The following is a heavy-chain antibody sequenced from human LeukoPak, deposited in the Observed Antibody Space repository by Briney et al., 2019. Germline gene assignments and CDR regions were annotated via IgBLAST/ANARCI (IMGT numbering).Heavy chain of an antibody. Sequence: GGSLRLSCAASGFTFSSSTMNWVRQAPGKGLEWVSSISSYIYYADSVKGRFTISRDSAKNSLYLQMNSLRAEDTAVYYCARATVSTYFLMDYWGQGTLVTVSS. CDR1: GFTFSSST. CDR3: ARATVSTYFLMDY. V-gene: IGHV3-21*01. CDR2: ISSYI. D-gene: IGHD4-17*01. J-gene: IGHJ4*02.